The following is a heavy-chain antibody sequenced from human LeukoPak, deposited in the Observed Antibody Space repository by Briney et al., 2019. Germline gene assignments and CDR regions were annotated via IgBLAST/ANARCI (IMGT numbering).Heavy chain of an antibody. Sequence: GGSLRLSCAASEFTFSRYWMNWVRQAPGKGLEWVASIKEDGSEKSYVDSVKGRFTISRDNAKNSLYLQMNSLRAEDTAVYYCATTVTTEPNDYWGQGTLVTVSS. CDR1: EFTFSRYW. J-gene: IGHJ4*02. D-gene: IGHD4-17*01. V-gene: IGHV3-7*01. CDR2: IKEDGSEK. CDR3: ATTVTTEPNDY.